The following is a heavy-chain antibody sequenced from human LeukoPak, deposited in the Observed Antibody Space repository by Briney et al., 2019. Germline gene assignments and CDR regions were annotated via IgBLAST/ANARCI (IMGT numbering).Heavy chain of an antibody. J-gene: IGHJ5*02. Sequence: PSETLSLTCAVYGGSFSGYYWSWIRQPPGKGLEWIGEINHSGSTNYSPSLKSRVTISVDTSKNQFSLKLSSVTAADTAVYYCARGINGAAAVPLNWFDPWGQGTLVTVSS. CDR2: INHSGST. CDR3: ARGINGAAAVPLNWFDP. CDR1: GGSFSGYY. V-gene: IGHV4-34*01. D-gene: IGHD6-13*01.